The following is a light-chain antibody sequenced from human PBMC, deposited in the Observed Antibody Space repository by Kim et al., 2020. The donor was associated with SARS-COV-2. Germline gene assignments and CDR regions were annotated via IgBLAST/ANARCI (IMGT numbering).Light chain of an antibody. CDR2: DAS. J-gene: IGKJ4*01. CDR1: QSISSY. CDR3: QQRSNWPLT. V-gene: IGKV3-11*01. Sequence: EIVLTQSPATLSLSPGERATLSCRASQSISSYLAWYQQKPGQAPRLLIYDASNRATGIPGRFSGSGSGTDFTLTISSLEPGDFAVYYCQQRSNWPLTFGGGTKVDIK.